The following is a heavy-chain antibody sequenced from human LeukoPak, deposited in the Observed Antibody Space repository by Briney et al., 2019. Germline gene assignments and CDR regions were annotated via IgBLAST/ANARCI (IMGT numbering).Heavy chain of an antibody. CDR2: ISSSGSTI. J-gene: IGHJ6*03. CDR3: ARADYYYYMDV. V-gene: IGHV3-48*04. Sequence: GGSLRLSCAASGFTFSSYWMSWVRQAPGKGLEWVSYISSSGSTIYYADSVKGRFTISRDNAKNSLYLQMNSLRAEDTAVYYCARADYYYYMDVWGKGTTVTVSS. CDR1: GFTFSSYW.